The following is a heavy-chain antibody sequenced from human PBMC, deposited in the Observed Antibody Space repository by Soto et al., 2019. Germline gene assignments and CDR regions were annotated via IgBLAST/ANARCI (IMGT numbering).Heavy chain of an antibody. D-gene: IGHD6-13*01. Sequence: SGGSLRLSCTASGFNFDDYAMHWVRQAPGKGLEWVSGISWNSGSIGYADSVKGRFTISRDNAKNSLYLQMNSLRAEDTALYYCAKDIGHSSSWSGPYFDYWGQGTLVTVSS. V-gene: IGHV3-9*01. J-gene: IGHJ4*02. CDR1: GFNFDDYA. CDR2: ISWNSGSI. CDR3: AKDIGHSSSWSGPYFDY.